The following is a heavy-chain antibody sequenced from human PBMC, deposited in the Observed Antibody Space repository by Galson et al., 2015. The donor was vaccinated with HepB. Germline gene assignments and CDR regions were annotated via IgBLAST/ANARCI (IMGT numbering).Heavy chain of an antibody. CDR2: IWYDGSNK. D-gene: IGHD5-18*01. Sequence: SLRLSCAASGFTFSSYGMHWVRQAPGKGLEWVAVIWYDGSNKYYADSVKGRFTISRDNSKNTLYLQMNSLRAEDTAVYYCARQLYSYGAKAYFQHWGQGTLVTVSS. J-gene: IGHJ1*01. V-gene: IGHV3-33*08. CDR1: GFTFSSYG. CDR3: ARQLYSYGAKAYFQH.